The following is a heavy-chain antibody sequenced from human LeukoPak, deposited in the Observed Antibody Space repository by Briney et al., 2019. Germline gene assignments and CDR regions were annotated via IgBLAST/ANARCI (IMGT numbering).Heavy chain of an antibody. V-gene: IGHV1-3*02. CDR1: GYTFTIYA. Sequence: GASVTVSFTSSGYTFTIYAMHWGRQPQGQRLELMGWSNVGNGNTKYSYELQGRVTITRDTSASTAYMELSSLRAEDMAVYYCAREVARDGYNYFDYWGQGTLVTVS. CDR3: AREVARDGYNYFDY. CDR2: SNVGNGNT. D-gene: IGHD5-24*01. J-gene: IGHJ4*02.